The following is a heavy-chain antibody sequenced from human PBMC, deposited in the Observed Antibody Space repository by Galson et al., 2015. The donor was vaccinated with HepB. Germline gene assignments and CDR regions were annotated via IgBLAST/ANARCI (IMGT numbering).Heavy chain of an antibody. Sequence: SLRLSCAASGFTFSGSAMHWVRQASGKGLEWVGRIRSKANSYATAYAASVKGRFTISRDDSKNTTYLQMNSLKTEDTAVYYCTRHGVVSYWGQGTLVTVSS. D-gene: IGHD3-3*01. V-gene: IGHV3-73*01. J-gene: IGHJ4*02. CDR2: IRSKANSYAT. CDR3: TRHGVVSY. CDR1: GFTFSGSA.